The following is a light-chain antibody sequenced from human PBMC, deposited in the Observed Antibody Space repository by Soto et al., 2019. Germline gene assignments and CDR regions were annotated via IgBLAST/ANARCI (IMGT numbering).Light chain of an antibody. CDR2: EVS. V-gene: IGLV2-14*01. CDR3: TSYTTSSTHWV. J-gene: IGLJ3*02. Sequence: QSALTQPASVSGSPGQSITISCTGTSSDVGGYNYVSWYQQHPDKAPKLMIYEVSNRPSGVSNRFSGSKSGNTASLTISGLQAEDAADYYCTSYTTSSTHWVFGGGNKLTVL. CDR1: SSDVGGYNY.